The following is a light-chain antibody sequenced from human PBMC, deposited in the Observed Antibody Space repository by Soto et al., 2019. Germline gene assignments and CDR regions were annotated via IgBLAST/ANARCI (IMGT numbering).Light chain of an antibody. CDR2: LGS. CDR3: LQPLQSWT. Sequence: DIVMTQSPLSLPVTPGEPASISCRSSQSLLHSNGYNYLDWYLQKPGQSPQLLIYLGSNRGSGVPDRFSGSGSGTDFTLNISRVEADDVGVYYCLQPLQSWTFGQGTKVDIK. CDR1: QSLLHSNGYNY. J-gene: IGKJ1*01. V-gene: IGKV2-28*01.